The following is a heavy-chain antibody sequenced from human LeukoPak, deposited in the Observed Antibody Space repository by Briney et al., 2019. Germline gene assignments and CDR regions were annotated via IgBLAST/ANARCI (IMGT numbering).Heavy chain of an antibody. J-gene: IGHJ6*03. CDR1: GGSISSGTYY. Sequence: PSETLSLTCTVSGGSISSGTYYWSWIRQPAGKGLEWIGRMYPSGSSNYNPSLKSRVTISLDTSKNQFSLNLSSVTAADTAMYYCARGESSSSALYYYYYYMDVWAKGTTVTVSS. D-gene: IGHD6-6*01. CDR2: MYPSGSS. CDR3: ARGESSSSALYYYYYYMDV. V-gene: IGHV4-61*02.